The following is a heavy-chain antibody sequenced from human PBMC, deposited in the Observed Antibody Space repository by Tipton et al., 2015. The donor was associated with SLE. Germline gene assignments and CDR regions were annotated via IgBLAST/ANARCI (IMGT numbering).Heavy chain of an antibody. J-gene: IGHJ4*02. V-gene: IGHV4-34*01. D-gene: IGHD6-19*01. Sequence: TLSLTCAVYGGSFRGYYWSWIRQPPGKGLEWIGEINHSGSTNYNPSLKSRVTISVDTSKKQFSLKLSSVTAADTAVYYCARGGSIAVAAYFDYWGQGTLVTVSS. CDR3: ARGGSIAVAAYFDY. CDR2: INHSGST. CDR1: GGSFRGYY.